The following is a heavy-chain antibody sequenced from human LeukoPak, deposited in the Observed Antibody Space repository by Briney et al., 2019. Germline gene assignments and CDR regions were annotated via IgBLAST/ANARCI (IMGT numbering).Heavy chain of an antibody. CDR2: IYTSGST. D-gene: IGHD1-1*01. CDR3: ARDSVAAIGTGYYYYGMDV. Sequence: SETLSLTCTVSGGSISSGSYYWSWIRQPAGKGLEWIGRIYTSGSTNYNPSLKSRVTISVDTSKNQFSLKLSSVTAADTAVYYCARDSVAAIGTGYYYYGMDVWGQGTTVTVSS. J-gene: IGHJ6*02. CDR1: GGSISSGSYY. V-gene: IGHV4-61*02.